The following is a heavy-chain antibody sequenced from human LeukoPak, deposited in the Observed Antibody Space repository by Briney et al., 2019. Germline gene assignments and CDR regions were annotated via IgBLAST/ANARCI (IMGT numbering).Heavy chain of an antibody. V-gene: IGHV3-48*03. CDR2: ISSGGSNM. CDR1: GFTFSSYE. CDR3: ARDTPKYSSSAEY. J-gene: IGHJ4*02. D-gene: IGHD6-6*01. Sequence: PGGSLRLSCAASGFTFSSYEMNWVRQAPGKGLEWISYISSGGSNMYYADFVKGRFTISRDNAKNSLFLQMNSLRAEDTAVYYCARDTPKYSSSAEYWGQGTLVTVSS.